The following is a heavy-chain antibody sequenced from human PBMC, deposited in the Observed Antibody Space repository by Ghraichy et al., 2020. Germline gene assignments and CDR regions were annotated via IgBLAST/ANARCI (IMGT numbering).Heavy chain of an antibody. V-gene: IGHV3-21*01. CDR2: ISSSSSYI. CDR1: GFTFSSYS. J-gene: IGHJ6*02. Sequence: GGSLRLSCAASGFTFSSYSMNWVRQAPGKGLEWVSSISSSSSYIYYADSVKGRFTISRDNAKNSLYLQMNSLRAEDTAVYYCARDRERFLEWLLSGYGMDVWGQGTTVTVSS. D-gene: IGHD3-3*01. CDR3: ARDRERFLEWLLSGYGMDV.